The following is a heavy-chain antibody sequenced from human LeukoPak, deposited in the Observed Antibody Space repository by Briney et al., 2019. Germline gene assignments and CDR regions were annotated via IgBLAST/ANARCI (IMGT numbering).Heavy chain of an antibody. CDR1: GFTFSSHA. CDR2: ISGSGGST. J-gene: IGHJ4*02. V-gene: IGHV3-23*01. Sequence: GGSLRLSCAASGFTFSSHAMSWVRQAPGKGLEWVSAISGSGGSTYYADSVKGRFTISRDNSKNTLYLQMNSLRAEDTAVYYCAKDSFQWLLTLDYWGQGTLVTVSS. D-gene: IGHD6-19*01. CDR3: AKDSFQWLLTLDY.